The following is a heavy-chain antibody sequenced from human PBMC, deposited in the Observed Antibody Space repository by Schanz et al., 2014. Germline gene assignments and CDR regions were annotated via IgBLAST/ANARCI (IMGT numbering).Heavy chain of an antibody. Sequence: QLVESGGGLVQPGRSLRLSCVASGFRFDDYAMHWVRQAPGKGLEWVSGMSWNAGSLGHGDSVKGRFTISRDNAKNSLYLQMNSLRAEDTALYYCARDTAQSCIGPSCFEYFQHWGQGALVTVSS. D-gene: IGHD2-2*01. V-gene: IGHV3-9*01. CDR2: MSWNAGSL. CDR1: GFRFDDYA. CDR3: ARDTAQSCIGPSCFEYFQH. J-gene: IGHJ1*01.